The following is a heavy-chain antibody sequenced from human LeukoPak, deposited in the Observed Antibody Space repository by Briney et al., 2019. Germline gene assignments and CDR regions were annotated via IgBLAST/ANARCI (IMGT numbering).Heavy chain of an antibody. J-gene: IGHJ4*02. CDR2: MNPNRGNT. CDR3: ARGLGYCSSTSCRKPFDY. V-gene: IGHV1-8*01. CDR1: GYTFTSYD. Sequence: GSSVKVSCKASGYTFTSYDINWVRQATGQGLEWMGWMNPNRGNTGYAQKFQGRVTMTSNTSISTAYMGLSSLRSEDTAVYYCARGLGYCSSTSCRKPFDYWGQGTLVTVSS. D-gene: IGHD2-2*01.